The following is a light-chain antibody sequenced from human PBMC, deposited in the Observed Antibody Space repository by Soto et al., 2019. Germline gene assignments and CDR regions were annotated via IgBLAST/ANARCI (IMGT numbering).Light chain of an antibody. Sequence: QSVLTQPPSVSGAPGQRVTVSCTGGSSNIGAGYDVHWYQQLPGTAPKLLIFGNINRPSGVPDRFSGSKSGTSASLAITGLQAEDEADYYCQSFDSSLSGWVFGGGTKLTVL. CDR2: GNI. V-gene: IGLV1-40*01. CDR3: QSFDSSLSGWV. CDR1: SSNIGAGYD. J-gene: IGLJ3*02.